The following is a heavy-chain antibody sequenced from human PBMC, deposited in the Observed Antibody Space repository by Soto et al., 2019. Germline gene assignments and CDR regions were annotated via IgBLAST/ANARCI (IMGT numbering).Heavy chain of an antibody. CDR3: ARDSAVVDALDI. D-gene: IGHD2-21*01. CDR2: IIPIFGTA. V-gene: IGHV1-69*13. Sequence: ASVKVSCKASGGTFSSYAISWVRQAPGQGLEWMGGIIPIFGTANYAQKFQGRVTITADESTSTAYMELSSLRSEDTAVYYCARDSAVVDALDIWGQGTMVTVS. CDR1: GGTFSSYA. J-gene: IGHJ3*02.